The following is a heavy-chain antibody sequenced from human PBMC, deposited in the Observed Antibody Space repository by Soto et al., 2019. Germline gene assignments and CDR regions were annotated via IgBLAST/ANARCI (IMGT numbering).Heavy chain of an antibody. CDR3: ARGRFDFIWGTPAPYLDY. D-gene: IGHD3-16*01. CDR2: IYNSATT. J-gene: IGHJ4*02. V-gene: IGHV4-59*01. CDR1: GDSISTYY. Sequence: SETLSLTCTVSGDSISTYYWTWIRQPPGKGLEWIGYIYNSATTKYNPSLKSRVTISVDTSKNQFSLKLSSVTTADTAMYYCARGRFDFIWGTPAPYLDYWGQGALVTVSS.